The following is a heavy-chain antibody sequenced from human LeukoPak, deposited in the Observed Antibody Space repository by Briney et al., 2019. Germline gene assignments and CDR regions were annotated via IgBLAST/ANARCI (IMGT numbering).Heavy chain of an antibody. CDR3: AREDMVRGVIIYYYGMDV. V-gene: IGHV4-38-2*02. CDR1: GYSISSRYY. J-gene: IGHJ6*04. CDR2: IYHSGST. Sequence: SETLSLTCAVSGYSISSRYYWGWIRQPPGKGLEWIRSIYHSGSTYYNPSLKSRVTISVDTSKNQFSLKLSSVTAADTAVYYCAREDMVRGVIIYYYGMDVWGKGTTVTVSS. D-gene: IGHD3-10*01.